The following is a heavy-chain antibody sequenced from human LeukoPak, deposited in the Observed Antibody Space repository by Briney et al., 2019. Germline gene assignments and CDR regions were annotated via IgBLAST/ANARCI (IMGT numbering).Heavy chain of an antibody. CDR1: GYTFTGYY. D-gene: IGHD4-11*01. J-gene: IGHJ4*02. Sequence: ASVKVSCKASGYTFTGYYMHWVRQAPGQGLEWMGWINPNSGGTNYAQKFQGRVTMTRDTSISTAYMELSRLRSDDTAVYYCARDYGMTTVTTRYDYWGQGTLVTVSS. CDR2: INPNSGGT. CDR3: ARDYGMTTVTTRYDY. V-gene: IGHV1-2*02.